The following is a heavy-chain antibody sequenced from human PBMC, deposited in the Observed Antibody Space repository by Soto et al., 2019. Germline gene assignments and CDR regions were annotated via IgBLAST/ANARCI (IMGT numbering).Heavy chain of an antibody. CDR1: GGSISSSSYY. D-gene: IGHD3-3*01. J-gene: IGHJ6*02. V-gene: IGHV4-39*01. CDR3: ARQESTPSYDFWSGYPRGGMDV. CDR2: IYYSGST. Sequence: SETLSLTSTVSGGSISSSSYYWGWIRQPPGKGLEWIGSIYYSGSTYYNPSLKSRVTISVDTSKNQFSLKLSSVTAADTAVYYCARQESTPSYDFWSGYPRGGMDVWGQGTTVTVSS.